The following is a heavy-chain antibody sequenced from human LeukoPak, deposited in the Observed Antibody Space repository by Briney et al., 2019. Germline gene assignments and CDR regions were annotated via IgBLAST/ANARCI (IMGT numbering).Heavy chain of an antibody. CDR3: ARMRSYCYDSSGYYLDY. CDR2: IDWDDDK. V-gene: IGHV2-70*11. Sequence: SGPTLVNPTQTLTLTCTFSGFSLSTRGMCVSWIRQPPGKALEWLSRIDWDDDKYYSTSLKTRLTISKDTSKNQVVLTMTNMDPVDTATYYCARMRSYCYDSSGYYLDYWGQGTLVTVSS. CDR1: GFSLSTRGMC. J-gene: IGHJ4*02. D-gene: IGHD3-22*01.